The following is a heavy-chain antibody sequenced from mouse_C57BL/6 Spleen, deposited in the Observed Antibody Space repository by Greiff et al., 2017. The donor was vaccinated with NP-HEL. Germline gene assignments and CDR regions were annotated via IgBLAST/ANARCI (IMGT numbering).Heavy chain of an antibody. Sequence: LKQSVAELVRPGASVKLSCTASGFNIQNTYMHWVKQRPEQGLEWIGRIDPANGNTKYAPKFQGKATITADTSSNTAYLQLSSLTSEDTAIYYCARSDSNYGGYYAMDYWGQGTSVTVSS. V-gene: IGHV14-3*01. D-gene: IGHD2-5*01. CDR2: IDPANGNT. CDR3: ARSDSNYGGYYAMDY. J-gene: IGHJ4*01. CDR1: GFNIQNTY.